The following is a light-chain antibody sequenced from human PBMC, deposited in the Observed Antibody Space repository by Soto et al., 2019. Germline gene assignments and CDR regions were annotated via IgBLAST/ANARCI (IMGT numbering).Light chain of an antibody. CDR3: QQYRRYSWT. CDR2: DAS. Sequence: DIKMNKSPSTLSASVGDRVTMTCRASQSVSSWLAWYQQKPGKAPELLIFDASSLESRVPSRFSGSGSGTEFTLTISSLQLDDFATYYCQQYRRYSWTFRQGA. V-gene: IGKV1-5*01. CDR1: QSVSSW. J-gene: IGKJ1*01.